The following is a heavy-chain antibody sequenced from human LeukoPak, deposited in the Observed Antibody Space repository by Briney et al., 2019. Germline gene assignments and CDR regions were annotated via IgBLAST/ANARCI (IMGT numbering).Heavy chain of an antibody. V-gene: IGHV3-30*02. D-gene: IGHD6-19*01. CDR2: IRYDGSNT. CDR1: GFTFSSYG. CDR3: AKVSAYSSGWSYYFDY. J-gene: IGHJ4*02. Sequence: GGSLRLSCAASGFTFSSYGMHWVRQAPGKGLEWVAFIRYDGSNTYYADSVKGRFTISRDNSKNTLYLQMNSLRAEDTAVYYCAKVSAYSSGWSYYFDYWGQGTLVTVSS.